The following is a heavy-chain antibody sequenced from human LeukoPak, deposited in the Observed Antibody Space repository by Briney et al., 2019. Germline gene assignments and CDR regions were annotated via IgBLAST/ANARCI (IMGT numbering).Heavy chain of an antibody. CDR1: GYTFTSYY. V-gene: IGHV1-46*01. Sequence: ASVKVSCKASGYTFTSYYMHWVRQAPGQGLKWMGIINLSGGSTSYAQKFQGRVTMTRDTSTSTVYMELSSLRSEDTAVYYCARVRGHYYDSSGYYAPHDAFDIWGQGTMVTVSS. D-gene: IGHD3-22*01. J-gene: IGHJ3*02. CDR2: INLSGGST. CDR3: ARVRGHYYDSSGYYAPHDAFDI.